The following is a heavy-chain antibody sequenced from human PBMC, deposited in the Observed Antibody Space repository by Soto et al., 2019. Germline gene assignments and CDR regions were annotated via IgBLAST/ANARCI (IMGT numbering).Heavy chain of an antibody. J-gene: IGHJ6*02. CDR1: GGSISSYY. CDR2: IYYSGST. Sequence: PSETLSLTCTVSGGSISSYYWSWIRQPPGKGLEWIGYIYYSGSTNYNPSLKSRVTISVDTSKNQFSLKLSSVTAADTAVYYCARIEAEDSGSSTVVYGMDVWGQVYTVTVSS. D-gene: IGHD1-26*01. V-gene: IGHV4-59*08. CDR3: ARIEAEDSGSSTVVYGMDV.